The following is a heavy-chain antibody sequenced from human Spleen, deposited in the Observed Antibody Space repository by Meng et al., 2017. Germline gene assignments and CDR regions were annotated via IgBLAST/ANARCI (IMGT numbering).Heavy chain of an antibody. J-gene: IGHJ4*02. D-gene: IGHD3-22*01. CDR1: CLTLSSYS. V-gene: IGHV3-21*01. Sequence: EVRVVGSWAGLVNPGGSLDLPVAASCLTLSSYSMNWVRQAPGKGLEWVSCITSSSSYIKYADSVKGRFTISRDNAKNSLYLQMNSLRAEDTAVYYCARGYDYDSNAYGEGHYWGQGTLVTVSS. CDR2: ITSSSSYI. CDR3: ARGYDYDSNAYGEGHY.